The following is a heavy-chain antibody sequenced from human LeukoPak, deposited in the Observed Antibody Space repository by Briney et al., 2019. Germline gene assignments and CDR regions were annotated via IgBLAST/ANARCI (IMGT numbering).Heavy chain of an antibody. CDR3: ARAVVMDNAFDI. D-gene: IGHD3-22*01. Sequence: ASVKVSCKASGYTFTSYGISWVRQAPGQGLEWMGWISAYNGNTNYAQKLQGRVTMTTDTSTGTAYMELRSLRSDDTAVYYCARAVVMDNAFDIWGQGTMVTVSS. CDR1: GYTFTSYG. V-gene: IGHV1-18*01. J-gene: IGHJ3*02. CDR2: ISAYNGNT.